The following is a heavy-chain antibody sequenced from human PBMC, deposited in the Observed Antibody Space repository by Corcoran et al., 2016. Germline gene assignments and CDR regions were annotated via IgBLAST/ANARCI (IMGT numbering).Heavy chain of an antibody. CDR3: ARAYDYVWGSYRPPLDY. J-gene: IGHJ4*02. CDR1: GGSFSGYY. Sequence: QVQLQQWGAGLLKPSETLSLTCAVYGGSFSGYYWSWIRQPPGKGLEWIGEINHSGSTNYNPSLKSRVTISVDTSKNQFSLKLSAVTAADTAVYYCARAYDYVWGSYRPPLDYWGQGTLVTVSS. D-gene: IGHD3-16*02. V-gene: IGHV4-34*01. CDR2: INHSGST.